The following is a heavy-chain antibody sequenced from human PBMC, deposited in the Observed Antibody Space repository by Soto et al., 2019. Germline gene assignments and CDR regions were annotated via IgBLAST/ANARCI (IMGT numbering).Heavy chain of an antibody. V-gene: IGHV3-23*01. CDR2: ISSSGDNT. CDR3: AKFKGGVNDGLDI. D-gene: IGHD6-25*01. Sequence: GGCVRLSCAASGFTFRNDAMTWVRQAPGKGLEWVSGISSSGDNTYYPSSVRGRFTISRDNSKDTLFLQMSSLRAEDTATYYCAKFKGGVNDGLDIWGQGTMVT. J-gene: IGHJ3*02. CDR1: GFTFRNDA.